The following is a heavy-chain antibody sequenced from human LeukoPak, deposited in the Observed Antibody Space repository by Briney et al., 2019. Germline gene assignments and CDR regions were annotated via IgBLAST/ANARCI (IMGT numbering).Heavy chain of an antibody. CDR2: IYNSVST. J-gene: IGHJ5*02. Sequence: PSETPSPTCPDTGGPITLYYWSWIRQPPGKGLEWVWKIYNSVSTYYDPSLKSRVTISVDTSKNQFSLKLSSVTAADTAVYYCARAKGIAARRLEENWFDPWGQGTLVTVSS. D-gene: IGHD6-6*01. CDR1: GGPITLYY. CDR3: ARAKGIAARRLEENWFDP. V-gene: IGHV4-59*01.